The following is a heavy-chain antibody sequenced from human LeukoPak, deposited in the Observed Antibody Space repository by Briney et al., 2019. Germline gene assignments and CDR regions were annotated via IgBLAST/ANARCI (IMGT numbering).Heavy chain of an antibody. CDR2: IYYSGST. D-gene: IGHD2-21*01. V-gene: IGHV4-34*01. CDR3: ARQIIVVVPSAFDI. Sequence: SETLSLTCAVYGGSFSGYYWSWIRQPPGKGLEWIGSIYYSGSTYYNPSLKSRVTISVDTSKNQFSLKLSSVTAADTAVYYCARQIIVVVPSAFDIWGQGTMVTVSS. J-gene: IGHJ3*02. CDR1: GGSFSGYY.